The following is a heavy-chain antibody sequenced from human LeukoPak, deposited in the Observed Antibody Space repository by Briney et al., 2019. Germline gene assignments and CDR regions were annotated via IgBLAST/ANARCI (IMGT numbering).Heavy chain of an antibody. CDR1: GGSISSGDYY. Sequence: PSETLSLTCTVSGGSISSGDYYWSWIRQPPGKGLEWIGYIYYSGSTYYTPPLRGRVTMSVDTSKNQFSLNLSSVTAADTAVYYCARGYSLGYWGQGTLVTVSS. D-gene: IGHD5-18*01. CDR3: ARGYSLGY. V-gene: IGHV4-30-4*01. CDR2: IYYSGST. J-gene: IGHJ4*02.